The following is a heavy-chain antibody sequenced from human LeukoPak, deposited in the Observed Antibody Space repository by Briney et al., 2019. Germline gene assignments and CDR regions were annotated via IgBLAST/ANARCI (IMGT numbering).Heavy chain of an antibody. J-gene: IGHJ5*02. CDR3: AKVQHFGVDWFDP. CDR2: IRYDGSNK. D-gene: IGHD3-3*01. V-gene: IGHV3-30*02. Sequence: GGSLRLSCAASGFTFSSYGMHWVRQAPGKGLEWVAFIRYDGSNKYYADSVKGRFTISRDNSKNTLYLQMNSPRAEDTAVYYCAKVQHFGVDWFDPWGQGTLVTVSS. CDR1: GFTFSSYG.